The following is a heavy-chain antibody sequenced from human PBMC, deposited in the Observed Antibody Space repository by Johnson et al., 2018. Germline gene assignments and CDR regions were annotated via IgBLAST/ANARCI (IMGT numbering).Heavy chain of an antibody. Sequence: EVQLVETGGGVVQPGRSLRFSCAASGFTFSNNGMHWVRQAPGKGLEWVSGIRGSGIGTYYVDSVKGRFTISRDNSKNTLYLQMNSLRAEDTAVYSCAKVGTGDSFDIWGQGTMVPVSS. V-gene: IGHV3-23*04. CDR3: AKVGTGDSFDI. J-gene: IGHJ3*02. CDR1: GFTFSNNG. CDR2: IRGSGIGT. D-gene: IGHD7-27*01.